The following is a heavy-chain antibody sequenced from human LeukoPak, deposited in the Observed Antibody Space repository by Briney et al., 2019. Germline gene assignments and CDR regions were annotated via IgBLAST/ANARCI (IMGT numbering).Heavy chain of an antibody. V-gene: IGHV4-39*01. D-gene: IGHD6-13*01. CDR2: IYYSGST. J-gene: IGHJ4*02. CDR1: GGSISSSSYY. CDR3: ARLNPAAGSFCFDY. Sequence: SETLSLTCTVSGGSISSSSYYWAWIRQPPGKGLEWIGNIYYSGSTYYNPSLKSRVTMSVDTSKNQFSLKLSSVTAADTAVYYCARLNPAAGSFCFDYWGQGTLVTVSS.